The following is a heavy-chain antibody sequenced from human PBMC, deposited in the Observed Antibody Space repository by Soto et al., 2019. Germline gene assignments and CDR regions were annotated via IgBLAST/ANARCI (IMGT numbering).Heavy chain of an antibody. Sequence: QVTLKESGPVLVNPTETLTLTCTVSGFSLSNARMGVSWIRQPPGKALEWLAHIFSNDEKSYSTSLKSRLTISKDTSKSQVVLTMTNMDPVDTATYYCARINVVGRFGDNDAFDIWGQGTMVTVSS. CDR2: IFSNDEK. CDR3: ARINVVGRFGDNDAFDI. CDR1: GFSLSNARMG. V-gene: IGHV2-26*01. J-gene: IGHJ3*02. D-gene: IGHD3-10*01.